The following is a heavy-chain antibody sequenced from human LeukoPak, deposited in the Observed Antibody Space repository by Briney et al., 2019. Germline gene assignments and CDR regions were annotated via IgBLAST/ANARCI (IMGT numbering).Heavy chain of an antibody. Sequence: GGSLRLSCAASGFTFSSYSMNWVRQAPGKGLEWVSYISSSNSYIYYADSVKGRFTISRDNSKNTLYLQMNSLRAEDTAVYYCAKGPVSTVTTYLDYWGQGTLVTVSS. D-gene: IGHD4-17*01. J-gene: IGHJ4*02. V-gene: IGHV3-21*05. CDR1: GFTFSSYS. CDR3: AKGPVSTVTTYLDY. CDR2: ISSSNSYI.